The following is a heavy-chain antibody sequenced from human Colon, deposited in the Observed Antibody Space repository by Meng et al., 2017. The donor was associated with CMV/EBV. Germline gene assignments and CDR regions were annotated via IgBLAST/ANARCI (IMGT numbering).Heavy chain of an antibody. D-gene: IGHD5-24*01. Sequence: SVKVSCKASGDTFSSYTINWVRQAPGQGLEWMGRIIPFFGIPNYAQKFQGRVTITADKSTSTAYMELSSLRPDDTAVYYCTRDVRRDGYNLGYWGQGTLVTVSS. CDR1: GDTFSSYT. V-gene: IGHV1-69*04. CDR3: TRDVRRDGYNLGY. J-gene: IGHJ4*02. CDR2: IIPFFGIP.